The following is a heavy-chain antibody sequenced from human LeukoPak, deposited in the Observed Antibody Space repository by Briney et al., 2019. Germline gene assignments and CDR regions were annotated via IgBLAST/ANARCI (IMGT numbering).Heavy chain of an antibody. CDR2: IYYSGST. CDR1: GGSISSYY. Sequence: SEALSLTCTVSGGSISSYYWSWIRQSPGKGLEWIGYIYYSGSTNYNPSLTSRVTISVDTSKNQFSLKLSSVTAADTAVYYCARQRFLEWYFDYWGQGTLVTVSS. V-gene: IGHV4-59*08. D-gene: IGHD3-3*01. J-gene: IGHJ4*02. CDR3: ARQRFLEWYFDY.